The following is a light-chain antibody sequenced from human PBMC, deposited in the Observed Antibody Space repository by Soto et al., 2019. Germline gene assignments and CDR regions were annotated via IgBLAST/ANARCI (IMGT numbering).Light chain of an antibody. CDR3: SALDSSRKGYV. CDR2: SNY. Sequence: QSVLTQPPSASGTPGQRLTLSCSGSSSNIGSKTVNWYQQLPGTAPKLLIYSNYQRPSGVPDRCSGSKSGTSASLAISGLQSEDEADYYCSALDSSRKGYVLGNAT. V-gene: IGLV1-44*01. CDR1: SSNIGSKT. J-gene: IGLJ1*01.